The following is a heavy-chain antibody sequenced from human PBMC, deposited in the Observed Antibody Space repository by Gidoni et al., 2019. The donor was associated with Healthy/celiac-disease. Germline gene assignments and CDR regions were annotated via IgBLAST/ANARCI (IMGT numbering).Heavy chain of an antibody. J-gene: IGHJ4*02. Sequence: QVQLQQWGAGLLKPSETLSLTCAVYGGSFSGYYWSWIRQPPGNGLEWIGEINHSGSTNYNPSLKSRVTISVDTSKNQFSLKLSSVTAADTAVYYCARVGYSYGLYYFYYWCQGTLVTVSS. CDR2: INHSGST. CDR3: ARVGYSYGLYYFYY. CDR1: GGSFSGYY. V-gene: IGHV4-34*01. D-gene: IGHD5-18*01.